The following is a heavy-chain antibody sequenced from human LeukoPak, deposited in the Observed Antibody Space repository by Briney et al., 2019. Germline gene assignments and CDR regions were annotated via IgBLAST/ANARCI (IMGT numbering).Heavy chain of an antibody. Sequence: GGSLKLSCGASGFTFNNYNMNWVRQAPGEGLEWVSSINSRSTYIFYADSVMGRFTISRDNAKNSLFLQMNSLRAEDTAVYYCARDETNGFDSWGQGTLVTVSS. J-gene: IGHJ5*01. CDR1: GFTFNNYN. CDR2: INSRSTYI. D-gene: IGHD1-14*01. V-gene: IGHV3-21*01. CDR3: ARDETNGFDS.